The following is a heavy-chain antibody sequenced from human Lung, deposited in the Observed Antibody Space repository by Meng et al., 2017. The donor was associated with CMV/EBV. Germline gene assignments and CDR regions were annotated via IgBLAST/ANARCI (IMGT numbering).Heavy chain of an antibody. J-gene: IGHJ4*02. CDR2: ISSSGNSI. V-gene: IGHV3-48*04. D-gene: IGHD4-23*01. Sequence: ESXKISXAASGFTFSGYAMNWVRQAPGKGLEWLAYISSSGNSIYYTDSVEGRFTISRDNARNSLYLQMNSLRVDDTAVYYCARDRGGNYYFDYWGQGTXVTVSS. CDR3: ARDRGGNYYFDY. CDR1: GFTFSGYA.